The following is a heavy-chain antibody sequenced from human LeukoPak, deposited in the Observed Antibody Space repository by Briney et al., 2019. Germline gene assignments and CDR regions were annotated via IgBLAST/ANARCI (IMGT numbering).Heavy chain of an antibody. V-gene: IGHV4-59*08. CDR1: GDSISSYY. D-gene: IGHD6-13*01. CDR3: ARGGLYSSI. CDR2: IYYSGGT. J-gene: IGHJ4*02. Sequence: SETLSLTCTVSGDSISSYYWSWIRQPPGKGLEWIGYIYYSGGTDYNPSLKSRVTISVDTSKNQFSLRLSSVTAADTAVYYCARGGLYSSIWGQGTLVTVSS.